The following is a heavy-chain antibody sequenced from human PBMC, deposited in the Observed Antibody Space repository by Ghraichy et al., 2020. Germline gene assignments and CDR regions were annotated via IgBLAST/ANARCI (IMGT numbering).Heavy chain of an antibody. Sequence: SQTLSLTCTVSGGSISSYYWSWIRQPPGKGLEWIGYIYYSGSTNYNPSLKSRVTISVDTSKNQFSLKLSSVTAADTAVYYCARTTYYYDSSGYYVDAFDIWGQGTMVTVSS. V-gene: IGHV4-59*01. J-gene: IGHJ3*02. CDR1: GGSISSYY. CDR3: ARTTYYYDSSGYYVDAFDI. D-gene: IGHD3-22*01. CDR2: IYYSGST.